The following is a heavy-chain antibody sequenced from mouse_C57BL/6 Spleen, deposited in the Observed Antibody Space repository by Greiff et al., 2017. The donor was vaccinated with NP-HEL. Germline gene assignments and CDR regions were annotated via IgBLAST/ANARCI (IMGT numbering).Heavy chain of an antibody. D-gene: IGHD1-1*01. V-gene: IGHV5-15*01. CDR2: ISNLAYSI. CDR1: GFTFSDYG. Sequence: EVKLMESGGGLVQPGGSLKLSCAASGFTFSDYGMAWVRQAPRKGPEWVAFISNLAYSIYYADTVTGRFTISRENAKNTLYLEMSSLRSEETAMYYCERQGYGSSDGFDYWGQGTTLTVSS. J-gene: IGHJ2*01. CDR3: ERQGYGSSDGFDY.